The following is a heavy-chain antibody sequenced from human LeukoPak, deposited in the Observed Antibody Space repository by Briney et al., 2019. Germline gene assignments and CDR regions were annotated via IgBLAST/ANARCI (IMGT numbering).Heavy chain of an antibody. D-gene: IGHD3-22*01. CDR2: ISYDGSNK. J-gene: IGHJ4*02. Sequence: GGSLRLSCAASGFTFSSYGMHWVRQAPGKGLEWVAVISYDGSNKYYADSVKGRFTISRDNSKNTLYLQMNSLRAEDTAVYYCASYGNYYDSSDYWGQGTLVTVSS. V-gene: IGHV3-30*03. CDR3: ASYGNYYDSSDY. CDR1: GFTFSSYG.